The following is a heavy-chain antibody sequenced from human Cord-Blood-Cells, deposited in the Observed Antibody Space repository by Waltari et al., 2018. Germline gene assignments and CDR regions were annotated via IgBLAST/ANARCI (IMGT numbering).Heavy chain of an antibody. CDR1: GFTFSSYS. D-gene: IGHD3-3*01. Sequence: EVQLVESGGGLVKPGGSLRLSCAASGFTFSSYSMNWVRQAPGKGLGWVSSISSSSSYIYYADAVKGRFTISRDNAKNSLYLQMNSLRAEDTAVYYCARVFTIDYHDAFDIWGQGTMVTVSS. CDR3: ARVFTIDYHDAFDI. V-gene: IGHV3-21*01. CDR2: ISSSSSYI. J-gene: IGHJ3*02.